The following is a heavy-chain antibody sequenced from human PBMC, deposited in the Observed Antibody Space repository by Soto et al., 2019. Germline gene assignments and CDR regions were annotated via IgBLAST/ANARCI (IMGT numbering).Heavy chain of an antibody. CDR3: AKDRYCSSTSCYTIWYYYYGMDV. Sequence: GGSLRLSCAASGFTFSSYAMSWVRQAPGKGLEWVSAISVSGGSTYYADSVKGRFTISRDNSKNTLYLQMNSLRAEDTAVYYCAKDRYCSSTSCYTIWYYYYGMDVWGQWTTVTVSS. D-gene: IGHD2-2*02. V-gene: IGHV3-23*01. J-gene: IGHJ6*02. CDR2: ISVSGGST. CDR1: GFTFSSYA.